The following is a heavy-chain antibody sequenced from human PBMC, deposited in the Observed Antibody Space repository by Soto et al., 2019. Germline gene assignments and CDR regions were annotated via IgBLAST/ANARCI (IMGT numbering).Heavy chain of an antibody. CDR2: IIPILNSP. Sequence: QVQLVQSGAEVKKPGSSVKVSCKASGGTFGSYAITWVRRAPGQGLEWLGGIIPILNSPAYAQKFQARVVITAEGITNTASMELNSLRFDDTAVYYCAREAPYCTSATCPKFYDMDVWGQGTTVTVAS. V-gene: IGHV1-69*01. D-gene: IGHD2-2*01. CDR3: AREAPYCTSATCPKFYDMDV. CDR1: GGTFGSYA. J-gene: IGHJ6*02.